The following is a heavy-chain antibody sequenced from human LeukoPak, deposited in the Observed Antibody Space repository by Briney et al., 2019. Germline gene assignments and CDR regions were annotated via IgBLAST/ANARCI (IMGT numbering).Heavy chain of an antibody. D-gene: IGHD3-10*01. CDR1: GGSISSYY. J-gene: IGHJ5*02. Sequence: SETLSLTCTVSGGSISSYYWSWIRQPAGKGLEWIGRIYTSGSTNYNPSLKSRVTMSVDTSKNQFSLKLSSVTAADTAVYYCAREQSYYYGSGSYYKVVYNWFDPWGQGTLVTVSS. V-gene: IGHV4-4*07. CDR3: AREQSYYYGSGSYYKVVYNWFDP. CDR2: IYTSGST.